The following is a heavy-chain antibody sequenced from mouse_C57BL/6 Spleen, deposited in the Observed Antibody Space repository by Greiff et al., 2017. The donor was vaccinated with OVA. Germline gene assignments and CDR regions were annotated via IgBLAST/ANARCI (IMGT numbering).Heavy chain of an antibody. Sequence: QVQLQQSGPELVKPGASVKISCKASGYAFSSSWMNWVKQRPGKGLEWIGRIYPGDGDTNYNGKFKGKATLTAGKSSSTAYMQLSSLTSEDSAVYFCARDDYGDYYAMDYWGQGTSVTVSS. J-gene: IGHJ4*01. D-gene: IGHD2-4*01. CDR3: ARDDYGDYYAMDY. CDR1: GYAFSSSW. CDR2: IYPGDGDT. V-gene: IGHV1-82*01.